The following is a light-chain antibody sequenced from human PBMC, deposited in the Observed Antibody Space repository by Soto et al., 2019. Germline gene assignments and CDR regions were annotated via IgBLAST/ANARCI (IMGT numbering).Light chain of an antibody. Sequence: DVQMTQSPSTLSASVGDRVTITCRASQSISNWLAWYQQKPGKAPKLLIYKASSLESGVPSRFSGSGSGTEFTLTISSLQPDDFATYYCQQYNSNSRTFGPGTTVEIK. CDR3: QQYNSNSRT. V-gene: IGKV1-5*03. J-gene: IGKJ3*01. CDR1: QSISNW. CDR2: KAS.